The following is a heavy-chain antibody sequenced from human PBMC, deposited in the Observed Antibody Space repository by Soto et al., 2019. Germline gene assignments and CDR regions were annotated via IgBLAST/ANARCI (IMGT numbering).Heavy chain of an antibody. V-gene: IGHV1-18*01. D-gene: IGHD3-3*01. CDR1: GHTFTSRG. J-gene: IGHJ4*02. Sequence: ASVKVSCKASGHTFTSRGTSWVRRAPGRGLEWMGYISTYNGNANYAQDLQGRLTMTADTPTSTAYMDLRSLRSDDTAVYYCASCITIFGVVDSLDYWGQGTPVTVSS. CDR3: ASCITIFGVVDSLDY. CDR2: ISTYNGNA.